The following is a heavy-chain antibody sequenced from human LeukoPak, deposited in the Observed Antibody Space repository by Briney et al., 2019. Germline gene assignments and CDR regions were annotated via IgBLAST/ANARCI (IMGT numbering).Heavy chain of an antibody. CDR3: ARDVKTIKD. V-gene: IGHV3-11*06. Sequence: PSETLSLTCAVYGGSFSGYYWSGIRQAPGKGLEWVSYISSSSSYTNYADSVKGRFTISRDNAKNSLYLQMNSLRAEDTAVYYCARDVKTIKDWGQGTLVTVSS. CDR1: GGSFSGYY. CDR2: ISSSSSYT. J-gene: IGHJ4*02.